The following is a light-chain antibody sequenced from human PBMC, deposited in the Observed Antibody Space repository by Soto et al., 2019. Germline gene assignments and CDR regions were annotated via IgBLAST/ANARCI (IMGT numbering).Light chain of an antibody. CDR2: RDX. J-gene: IGLJ2*01. CDR1: SSNLGSNY. V-gene: IGLV1-47*01. CDR3: AAWDDSLSVV. Sequence: QSVLTQPPSASGTPGQRVTISCSASSSNLGSNYVYWYQQLPGPAPKLLVYRDXXXPXXVPDRFSXSKSGTSPSLAIRGLXXXXXXXXXXAAWDDSLSVVFGGGTKVTVL.